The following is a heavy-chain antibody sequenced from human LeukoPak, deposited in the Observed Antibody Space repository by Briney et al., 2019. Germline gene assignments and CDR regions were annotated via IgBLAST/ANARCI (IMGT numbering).Heavy chain of an antibody. J-gene: IGHJ3*02. CDR2: FCRSGPDT. V-gene: IGHV3-23*01. Sequence: GGALRLSCSAPGFSFWGASLRWGRPAPRKGPGGGSNFCRSGPDTYYADSVKGRFTISRDNSKNTLYLQMNSLRAEDTAVYYCAKSESTGTTSPLDDAFDIWGQGTMVTVSS. CDR3: AKSESTGTTSPLDDAFDI. CDR1: GFSFWGAS. D-gene: IGHD1-7*01.